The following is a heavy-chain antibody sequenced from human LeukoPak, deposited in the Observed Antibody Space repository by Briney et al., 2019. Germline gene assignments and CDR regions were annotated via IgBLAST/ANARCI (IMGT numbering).Heavy chain of an antibody. D-gene: IGHD3-10*01. CDR2: ISRSSTYI. J-gene: IGHJ4*02. CDR1: GFTFSTYS. CDR3: AKGNGRYFDY. V-gene: IGHV3-21*04. Sequence: GGSLRLSCAASGFTFSTYSINWVRQAPGKGLEWVSSISRSSTYIYYADSMKGRFTISRDDAKNTLYLQMNSLGADDTAVYYCAKGNGRYFDYWGQGTLVTVSS.